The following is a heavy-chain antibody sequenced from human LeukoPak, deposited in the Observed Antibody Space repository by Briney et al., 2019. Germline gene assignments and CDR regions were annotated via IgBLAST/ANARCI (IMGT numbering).Heavy chain of an antibody. D-gene: IGHD2-15*01. CDR3: ARVLAATGWFDP. CDR2: IIPIFGTA. V-gene: IGHV1-69*01. Sequence: ASVKVSCKASGGTFSSYAISWVRQAPGQGLEWMGGIIPIFGTANYAQKFQGRVTITADESTSTAYMELSSLRSEDTAVYYSARVLAATGWFDPWGQGTLVTVSS. CDR1: GGTFSSYA. J-gene: IGHJ5*02.